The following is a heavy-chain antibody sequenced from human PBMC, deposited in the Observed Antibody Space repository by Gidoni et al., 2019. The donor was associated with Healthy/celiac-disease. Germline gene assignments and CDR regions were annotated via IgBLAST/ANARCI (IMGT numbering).Heavy chain of an antibody. Sequence: EVQLVESGGGLVKPGGSLRLSCAASVFPFSSYSMNWVRQAPGKGLEWVSSISSSSSYIYYADSVKGRFTISRDNAKNSLYLQMNSLRAEDTAVYYCARDETTVTHFDYWGQGTLVTVSS. CDR3: ARDETTVTHFDY. CDR1: VFPFSSYS. D-gene: IGHD4-17*01. CDR2: ISSSSSYI. J-gene: IGHJ4*02. V-gene: IGHV3-21*01.